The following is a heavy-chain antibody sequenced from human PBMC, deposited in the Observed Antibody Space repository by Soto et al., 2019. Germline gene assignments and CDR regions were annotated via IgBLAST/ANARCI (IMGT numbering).Heavy chain of an antibody. J-gene: IGHJ5*02. Sequence: LETLSLTYTVYGGPIRNSSLHWGWIHQPPGKGLEWIGSIYYSGSTYYSPSLKSLVTISVDTSKNQFSLKLSSVTAADTAVYYCARRERAAGTDWWFDPWGQGTLVTVS. CDR3: ARRERAAGTDWWFDP. CDR1: GGPIRNSSLH. V-gene: IGHV4-39*01. D-gene: IGHD6-13*01. CDR2: IYYSGST.